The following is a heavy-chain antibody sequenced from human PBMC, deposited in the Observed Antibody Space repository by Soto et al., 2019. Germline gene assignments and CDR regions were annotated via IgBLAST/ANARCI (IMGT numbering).Heavy chain of an antibody. CDR2: ISSSSSYI. Sequence: EVQLVESGGGLVKPGGSLRLSCAASGFTFSSYSMNWVRQAPGKGLEWVSSISSSSSYIYYADSVKGRFTISRDNAKNSLYLQMNSLRAEDTAAYYCARVPAMSAYYFDYWCQGTLVTVSS. CDR3: ARVPAMSAYYFDY. V-gene: IGHV3-21*01. D-gene: IGHD2-2*01. CDR1: GFTFSSYS. J-gene: IGHJ4*02.